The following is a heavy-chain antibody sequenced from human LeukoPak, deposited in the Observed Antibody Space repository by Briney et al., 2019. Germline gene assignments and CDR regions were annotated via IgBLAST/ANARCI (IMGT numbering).Heavy chain of an antibody. Sequence: ASVKVSCKASGYTXTSYGISGVRQAPGQGLEWMGWISGYNGNTNYAQKFQGRVTMTTDTSTSTAYMELRSLRFDDTAVYYCARDPGRYAERVFDYWGQGTLVTVSS. V-gene: IGHV1-18*01. J-gene: IGHJ4*02. CDR1: GYTXTSYG. CDR2: ISGYNGNT. CDR3: ARDPGRYAERVFDY. D-gene: IGHD3-16*01.